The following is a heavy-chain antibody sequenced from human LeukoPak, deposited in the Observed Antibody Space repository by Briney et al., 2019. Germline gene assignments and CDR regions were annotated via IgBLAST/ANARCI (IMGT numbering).Heavy chain of an antibody. V-gene: IGHV3-23*01. J-gene: IGHJ4*02. CDR2: ISGSGGST. CDR1: GFTFSSYA. D-gene: IGHD2-2*01. CDR3: ASRPPYCSSTSCYVDY. Sequence: GGSPRLSCAASGFTFSSYAMSWVRQAPGKGLEWVSAISGSGGSTYYADSVKGRFTISRDNSKNTLYLQMNSLRAEDTAVYYCASRPPYCSSTSCYVDYWGQGTLVTVSS.